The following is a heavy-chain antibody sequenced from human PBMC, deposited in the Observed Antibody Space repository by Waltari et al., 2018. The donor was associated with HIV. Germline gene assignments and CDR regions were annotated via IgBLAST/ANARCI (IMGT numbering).Heavy chain of an antibody. CDR2: IYYTGTT. CDR3: VRLASRYSGTYYFDH. J-gene: IGHJ4*02. D-gene: IGHD5-12*01. V-gene: IGHV4-30-4*01. CDR1: GGPIRSGDFY. Sequence: QIQLQESGTGLVNPSQTLSLTCTVSGGPIRSGDFYWPWIRPPPGTGLEWMGYIYYTGTTYYNPSLKSRLSILIDTSKNHFSLRLNSVTAADTAVYYCVRLASRYSGTYYFDHWGQGSLVTVSS.